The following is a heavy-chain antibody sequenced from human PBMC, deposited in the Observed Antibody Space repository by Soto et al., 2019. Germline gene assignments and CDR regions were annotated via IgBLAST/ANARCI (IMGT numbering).Heavy chain of an antibody. CDR1: GYTFTSYY. CDR2: INPSGGST. J-gene: IGHJ5*02. CDR3: ARVYDYIWGNSDNWFDP. D-gene: IGHD3-16*01. V-gene: IGHV1-46*03. Sequence: ASVKVSCKASGYTFTSYYMHWVRQAPGQGLEWMGIINPSGGSTSYAQKFQGRVTMTRDTSTSTVYMELSSLRSEDTAVYYCARVYDYIWGNSDNWFDPWGQGTLVTVSS.